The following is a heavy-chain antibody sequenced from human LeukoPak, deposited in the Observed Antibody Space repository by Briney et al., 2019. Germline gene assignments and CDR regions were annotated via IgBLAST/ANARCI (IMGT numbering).Heavy chain of an antibody. D-gene: IGHD2-15*01. CDR3: ARASYCSGGICYYYY. CDR1: GFTFSGYA. Sequence: GGSLRLSCAASGFTFSGYAMHWVRQAPGKGLEWVAVISYDGSNEYYADSVKGRFTISRDNSKNTLYLQMNSLSVEDTAVYYCARASYCSGGICYYYYWGQGTLVTVSS. J-gene: IGHJ4*02. CDR2: ISYDGSNE. V-gene: IGHV3-30-3*01.